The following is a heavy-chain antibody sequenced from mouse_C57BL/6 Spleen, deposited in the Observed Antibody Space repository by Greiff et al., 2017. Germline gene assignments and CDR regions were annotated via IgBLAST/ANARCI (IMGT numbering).Heavy chain of an antibody. V-gene: IGHV14-2*01. Sequence: EVQLQQSGAELVKPGASVKLSCTASGFNIKDYYMHWVKQRTEQGLEWIGRLDPEDGETKYAPKFQGKATITADTSSNTAYLPLSSLTSEDNAVYYCAVYYGSSPYYFDYWGQGTTLTVSS. CDR1: GFNIKDYY. CDR2: LDPEDGET. CDR3: AVYYGSSPYYFDY. J-gene: IGHJ2*01. D-gene: IGHD1-1*01.